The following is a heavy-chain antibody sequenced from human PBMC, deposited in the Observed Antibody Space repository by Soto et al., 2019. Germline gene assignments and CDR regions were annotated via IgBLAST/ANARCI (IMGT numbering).Heavy chain of an antibody. J-gene: IGHJ4*02. CDR1: GGTFSSYA. D-gene: IGHD1-26*01. CDR3: ARGTAGEWELPDFDY. CDR2: IIPIFGTA. V-gene: IGHV1-69*01. Sequence: QVQLVQSGAEVKKPGSSVKVSCKASGGTFSSYAISWVRQAPGQGLEWMGGIIPIFGTANYAQKFQGRVTITADESTSTAYMELSSLRSDDTAVYYWARGTAGEWELPDFDYWGQGTLVTVAS.